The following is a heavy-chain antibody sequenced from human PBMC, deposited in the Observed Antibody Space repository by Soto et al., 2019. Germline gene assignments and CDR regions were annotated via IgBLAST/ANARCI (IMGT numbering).Heavy chain of an antibody. V-gene: IGHV4-59*01. D-gene: IGHD2-21*01. Sequence: SETLSLTCTVSGGSLGSYYWSWIRQPPGKVLEWIGYVFYTGRANYNASLKSIVSTPLNTSNYQFSLKLSSVTAEDTAVYYCARDGDGRRTTNPYSYNGMDVWGPGTTVTVSS. J-gene: IGHJ6*02. CDR3: ARDGDGRRTTNPYSYNGMDV. CDR2: VFYTGRA. CDR1: GGSLGSYY.